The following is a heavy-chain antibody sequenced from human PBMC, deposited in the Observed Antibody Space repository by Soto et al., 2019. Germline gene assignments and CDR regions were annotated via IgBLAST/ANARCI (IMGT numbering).Heavy chain of an antibody. CDR2: IFTGCST. V-gene: IGHV3-53*04. Sequence: EVQLVESGGGLVQPGGSLRLSCAASGFTVSSNYMSWVRQAPGKGLEWVSVIFTGCSTYYADSVKGRFTISRHSSMNTVYLQMDSLRAEDTAVYYCARDRQSSGWLDAFDIWGQGTMVTVSS. D-gene: IGHD6-19*01. CDR3: ARDRQSSGWLDAFDI. CDR1: GFTVSSNY. J-gene: IGHJ3*02.